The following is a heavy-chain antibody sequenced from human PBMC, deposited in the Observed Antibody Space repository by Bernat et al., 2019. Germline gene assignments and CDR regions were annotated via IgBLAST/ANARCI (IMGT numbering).Heavy chain of an antibody. V-gene: IGHV1-2*04. Sequence: QVQLVQSGAEVKKPGASVKVSCKASGYTFTGYYMHWVRQAPGQRLEWMGWINPNSGGTNYAQKFQGWVTMTRDTSISTAYMELSRLRSDDTAVYYCARERVSSRYDFGYWGQGTLVTVSS. J-gene: IGHJ4*02. CDR2: INPNSGGT. CDR1: GYTFTGYY. D-gene: IGHD5-12*01. CDR3: ARERVSSRYDFGY.